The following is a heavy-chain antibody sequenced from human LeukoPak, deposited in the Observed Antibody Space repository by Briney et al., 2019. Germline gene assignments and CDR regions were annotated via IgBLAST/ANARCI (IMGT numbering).Heavy chain of an antibody. CDR3: ARTYYYDSSGYFNHAFDI. Sequence: GASVKVSCKASGYTFTGYYMHWVRQAPGQGLEWMGWINPNSGGTNYAQKFQGRVTMTRDTSISTAYMELSRLRSDDTAVYYCARTYYYDSSGYFNHAFDIWGQGTMVTVSS. D-gene: IGHD3-22*01. J-gene: IGHJ3*02. CDR1: GYTFTGYY. CDR2: INPNSGGT. V-gene: IGHV1-2*02.